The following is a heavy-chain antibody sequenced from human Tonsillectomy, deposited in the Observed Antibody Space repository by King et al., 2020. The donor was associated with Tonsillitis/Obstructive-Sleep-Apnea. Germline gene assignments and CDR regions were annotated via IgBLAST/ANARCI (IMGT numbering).Heavy chain of an antibody. Sequence: QLQESGPGLVKPSETLSLTRTVSGVSISSYYWSWIRQPPGEGLEWVGYIYYSGSTHYNPSLKSRVTISVETSKNQFSLRLSSVTAADTAVDYCAISYYYYYMDVWGKGTTVTVSS. J-gene: IGHJ6*03. V-gene: IGHV4-59*01. CDR2: IYYSGST. CDR3: AISYYYYYMDV. CDR1: GVSISSYY.